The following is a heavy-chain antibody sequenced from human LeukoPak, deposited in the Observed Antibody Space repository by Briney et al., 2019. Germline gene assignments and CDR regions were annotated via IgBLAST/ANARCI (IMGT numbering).Heavy chain of an antibody. Sequence: PSETLSLTCTVSGGSISSYYWSWIRQPAGKGLEWIGRIYTSGSTNYNPSLKGRVTMSVDTSKNQFSLKLSSVTAADTAVYYCARESVLRYFDRTGNFDYWGQGTLVTVSS. CDR3: ARESVLRYFDRTGNFDY. CDR2: IYTSGST. V-gene: IGHV4-4*07. CDR1: GGSISSYY. D-gene: IGHD3-9*01. J-gene: IGHJ4*02.